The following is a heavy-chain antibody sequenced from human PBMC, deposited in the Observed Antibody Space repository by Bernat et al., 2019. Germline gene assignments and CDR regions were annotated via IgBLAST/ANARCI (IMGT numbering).Heavy chain of an antibody. CDR3: ARLYDAFDI. CDR1: GFTVSFNY. J-gene: IGHJ3*02. V-gene: IGHV3-66*01. Sequence: EVQLVESGGGLVQRGGSLRLSCAASGFTVSFNYMSWVRQAPGKGLEWVSIIYSGGNTYYADSVKGRFTISRDNSKNTLYLQMNRRRVEDTAVYYCARLYDAFDIWGQGTKVTVSS. CDR2: IYSGGNT.